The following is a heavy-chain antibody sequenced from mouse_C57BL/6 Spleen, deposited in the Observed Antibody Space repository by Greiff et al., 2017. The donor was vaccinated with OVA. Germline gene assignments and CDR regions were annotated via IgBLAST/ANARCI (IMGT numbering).Heavy chain of an antibody. D-gene: IGHD2-4*01. CDR2: ISSGGSYT. Sequence: DVKLVESGGDLVKPGGSLKLSCAASGFTFSSYGMSWVRQTPDKRLEWVATISSGGSYTYYPDSVKGRFTISRDNAKNTLYLQRSSLKSEDTAMYYCARPGDYLYFDYWGQGTTLTVSS. CDR3: ARPGDYLYFDY. CDR1: GFTFSSYG. J-gene: IGHJ2*01. V-gene: IGHV5-6*02.